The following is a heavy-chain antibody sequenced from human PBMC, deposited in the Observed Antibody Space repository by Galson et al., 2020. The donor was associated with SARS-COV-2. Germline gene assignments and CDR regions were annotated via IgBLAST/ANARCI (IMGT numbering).Heavy chain of an antibody. D-gene: IGHD3-22*01. V-gene: IGHV3-11*01. CDR2: FSGSGSII. Sequence: GGSLRLSCVVSGFTFSDYYMGWIRQAPGKGLEWVEHFSGSGSIIHYADPVKGRFTISRDNAKNSRQLQMNSLGADDTAVYYCASDGGYLDWGQGTLVTVSS. CDR1: GFTFSDYY. CDR3: ASDGGYLD. J-gene: IGHJ4*02.